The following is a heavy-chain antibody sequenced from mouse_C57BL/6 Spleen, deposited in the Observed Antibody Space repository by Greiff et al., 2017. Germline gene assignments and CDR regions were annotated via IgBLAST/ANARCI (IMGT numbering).Heavy chain of an antibody. Sequence: QVQLQQSGPELVKPGASVKISCKASGYAFSSSWMNWVKQRPGKGLEWIGRIYPGDGDTNYNGKFKGKATLTADKYSSTAYMQLSSLTSEDSAVYFCAREGGTGTGWFAYWGQGTLVTVSA. CDR3: AREGGTGTGWFAY. V-gene: IGHV1-82*01. CDR1: GYAFSSSW. CDR2: IYPGDGDT. D-gene: IGHD4-1*01. J-gene: IGHJ3*01.